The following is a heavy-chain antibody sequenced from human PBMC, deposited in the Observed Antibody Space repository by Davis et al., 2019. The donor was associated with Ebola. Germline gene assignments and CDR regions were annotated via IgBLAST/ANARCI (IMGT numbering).Heavy chain of an antibody. V-gene: IGHV3-30*18. Sequence: GESLKISCAASGFTFSSYGMHWVRQAPGKGLEWVAVISYDGSNKYYADSVKGRFTISRDNSKNTLYLQMNSLRAEDTAVYYCAKVLDYYDILTGYFADYWGQGTLVTVSS. J-gene: IGHJ4*02. CDR3: AKVLDYYDILTGYFADY. CDR1: GFTFSSYG. D-gene: IGHD3-9*01. CDR2: ISYDGSNK.